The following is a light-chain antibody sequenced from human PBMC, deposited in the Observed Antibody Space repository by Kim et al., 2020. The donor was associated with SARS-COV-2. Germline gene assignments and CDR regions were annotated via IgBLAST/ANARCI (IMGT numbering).Light chain of an antibody. Sequence: GQKVTISCSGGNSNIGRNTVNWYQQFPGKSPKLLINTDNQRPSGVPDRFSGTRSGSSAFLAINGLQSEDEADYHCATWDDSLNEEVFGGGTQLTVL. J-gene: IGLJ2*01. CDR2: TDN. V-gene: IGLV1-44*01. CDR1: NSNIGRNT. CDR3: ATWDDSLNEEV.